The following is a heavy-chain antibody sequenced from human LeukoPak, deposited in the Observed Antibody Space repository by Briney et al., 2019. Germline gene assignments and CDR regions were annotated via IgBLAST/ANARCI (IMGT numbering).Heavy chain of an antibody. CDR1: GGSISSGDYY. D-gene: IGHD1-14*01. CDR2: IYYSGST. Sequence: PSETLSLTCTVSGGSISSGDYYWSWIRQPPGKGLEWIGYIYYSGSTYYNPSLKSRVTISVDRSKNQFSLRLSSVTAADTAVYYCARGNRGAFDIWGQGTMVTVSS. CDR3: ARGNRGAFDI. V-gene: IGHV4-30-4*01. J-gene: IGHJ3*02.